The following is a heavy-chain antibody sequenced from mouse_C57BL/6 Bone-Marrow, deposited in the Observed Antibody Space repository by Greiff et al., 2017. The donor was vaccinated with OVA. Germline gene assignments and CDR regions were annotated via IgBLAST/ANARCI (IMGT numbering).Heavy chain of an antibody. V-gene: IGHV1-61*01. D-gene: IGHD1-1*01. J-gene: IGHJ3*01. CDR2: IYPSDSET. Sequence: QVQLQQPGAELVRPGSSVKLSCKASGYTFTSYWMDWVKQRPGQGLEWIGNIYPSDSETHYNQKFKDKATLTVDKSSSTAYMQLSSLTSEDSAVYYCARFYYGSSYGNFDVWGQGTLVTVSA. CDR3: ARFYYGSSYGNFDV. CDR1: GYTFTSYW.